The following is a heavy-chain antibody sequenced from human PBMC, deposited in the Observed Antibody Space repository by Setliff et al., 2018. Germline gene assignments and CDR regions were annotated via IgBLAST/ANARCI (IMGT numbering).Heavy chain of an antibody. Sequence: SVKVSCKASGGTFRSYGISWVRQAPGQGLEWMGGTIPMFGSANYAQKFQGRVTILTDEFTGTAYMELSSLRTEDTAVYYCAREGVDIRASTDYRYYKDVWGKGTTVTVSS. J-gene: IGHJ6*03. D-gene: IGHD5-12*01. CDR2: TIPMFGSA. V-gene: IGHV1-69*05. CDR1: GGTFRSYG. CDR3: AREGVDIRASTDYRYYKDV.